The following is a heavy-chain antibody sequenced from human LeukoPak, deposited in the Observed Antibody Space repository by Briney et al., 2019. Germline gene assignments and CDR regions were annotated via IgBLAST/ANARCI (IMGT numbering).Heavy chain of an antibody. CDR1: GGSISSYY. D-gene: IGHD6-19*01. Sequence: SETLSLTCTVSGGSISSYYWSWIRQPAGKGLEWIGRIYTSGSTNYNPSLKSRVTMSVDTSKNQFSLKLSSVTAADTAVYYCARDSQFIAVAGTHWGMDVWGQGTTVTVSS. CDR2: IYTSGST. CDR3: ARDSQFIAVAGTHWGMDV. J-gene: IGHJ6*02. V-gene: IGHV4-4*07.